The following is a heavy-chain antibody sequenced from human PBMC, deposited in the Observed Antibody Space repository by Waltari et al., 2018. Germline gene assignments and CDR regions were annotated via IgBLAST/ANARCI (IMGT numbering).Heavy chain of an antibody. D-gene: IGHD3-22*01. CDR3: ARYYYDSSGYYYYYYYGMDV. J-gene: IGHJ6*02. Sequence: EVQLVESGGGLVQPGGSLRLSCAASGFTFSSYAMSWLRPAPGKGLGWVSAISGSGGSTYYADSVKGRFTISRDNSKNTLYLQMNSLRAEDTAVYYCARYYYDSSGYYYYYYYGMDVWGQGTTVTVSS. CDR2: ISGSGGST. V-gene: IGHV3-23*04. CDR1: GFTFSSYA.